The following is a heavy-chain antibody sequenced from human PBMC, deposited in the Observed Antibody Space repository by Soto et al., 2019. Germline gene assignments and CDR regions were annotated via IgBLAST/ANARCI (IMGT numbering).Heavy chain of an antibody. CDR1: GGSFSGYY. V-gene: IGHV4-34*01. D-gene: IGHD3-10*01. CDR3: ASTFYSMVRGANISQPPDY. Sequence: SETLSLTCAVYGGSFSGYYWSWIRQPPGKGLEWIGEINHSGSTNYNPSLKSRVTISVDTSKNQFSLKLSSVTAADTAVYYCASTFYSMVRGANISQPPDYWGQGTLVTVSS. J-gene: IGHJ4*02. CDR2: INHSGST.